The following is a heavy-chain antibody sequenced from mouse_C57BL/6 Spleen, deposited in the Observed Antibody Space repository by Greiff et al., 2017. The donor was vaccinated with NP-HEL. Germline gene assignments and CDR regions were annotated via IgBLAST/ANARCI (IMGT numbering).Heavy chain of an antibody. D-gene: IGHD1-1*01. V-gene: IGHV1-69*01. CDR3: ARPLVTTVVATYWYFDV. CDR2: IDPSDSYT. CDR1: GYTFTSYW. Sequence: QVQLQQPGAELVMPGASVKLSCKASGYTFTSYWMHWVKQRPGQGLEWIGEIDPSDSYTNYNQKFKGKSTLTVDKSSSTAYMQLSSLTSEDSAVYYCARPLVTTVVATYWYFDVWGTGTTVTVSS. J-gene: IGHJ1*03.